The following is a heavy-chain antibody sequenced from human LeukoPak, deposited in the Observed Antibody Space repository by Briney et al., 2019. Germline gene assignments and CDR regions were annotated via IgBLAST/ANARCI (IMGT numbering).Heavy chain of an antibody. J-gene: IGHJ4*02. CDR1: GGTFSSYA. D-gene: IGHD6-6*01. CDR3: ATLAARQDY. V-gene: IGHV1-69*05. CDR2: IIPIFGTA. Sequence: SVKVSCKASGGTFSSYAISWVRQAPGQGLEWMGGIIPIFGTANYAQKLQGRVTMTTDTSTSTAYMELRSLRSDDTAVYYCATLAARQDYWGQGTLVTVSS.